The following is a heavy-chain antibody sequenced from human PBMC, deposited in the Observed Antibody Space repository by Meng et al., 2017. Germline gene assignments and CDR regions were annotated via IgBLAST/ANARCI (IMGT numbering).Heavy chain of an antibody. J-gene: IGHJ4*02. D-gene: IGHD6-19*01. Sequence: QVALVGVGGGVVQPGRSLRLSCAASGFTFSSYGMHWVRQAPGKGLEWVAVIWYDGSNKYYADSVKGRFTISRDNSKNTLYLQMNSLRAEDTAVYYCARVVYSSGWSFDYWGQGTLVTVSS. V-gene: IGHV3-33*01. CDR1: GFTFSSYG. CDR3: ARVVYSSGWSFDY. CDR2: IWYDGSNK.